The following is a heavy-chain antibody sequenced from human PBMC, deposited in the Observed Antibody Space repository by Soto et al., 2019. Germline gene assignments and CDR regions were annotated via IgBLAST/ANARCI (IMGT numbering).Heavy chain of an antibody. Sequence: LRLSCAASGFTFSSYAMSWVRQAPGKGLEWVSAISGSGGSTYYADSVKGRFTIPRDNSKNTLYLQMNSLRAEDTAVYYCAKDGGDYDFWSGYPHYFDYWGQGTLVTVSS. J-gene: IGHJ4*02. V-gene: IGHV3-23*01. D-gene: IGHD3-3*01. CDR1: GFTFSSYA. CDR3: AKDGGDYDFWSGYPHYFDY. CDR2: ISGSGGST.